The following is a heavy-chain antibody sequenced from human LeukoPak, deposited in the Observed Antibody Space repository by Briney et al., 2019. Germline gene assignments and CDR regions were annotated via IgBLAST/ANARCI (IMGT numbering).Heavy chain of an antibody. D-gene: IGHD6-19*01. J-gene: IGHJ4*02. CDR3: TRSPSGWYNY. V-gene: IGHV3-49*04. CDR1: GFTFGDYA. CDR2: IRSKAYGGTT. Sequence: GGSLRLSCTASGFTFGDYAMSWVRQAPGKGLEWVGFIRSKAYGGTTEYAASVKGRFTISRDDFKSIAYLQMNSLKTEDTAVYYCTRSPSGWYNYWGQGTLVTVSS.